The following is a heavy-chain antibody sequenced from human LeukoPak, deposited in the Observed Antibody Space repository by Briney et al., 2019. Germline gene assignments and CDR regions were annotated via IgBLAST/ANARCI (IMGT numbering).Heavy chain of an antibody. D-gene: IGHD3-10*01. Sequence: GGSLRLPCAASGFTFSDAWMSWVRQAPGKGLECVGRIKSKTDGGTTDYAAPVKGRFTISRDDSKNTLYLQMNSLKTEDTAVYYCTTKGPYYGSGSYYRGLDYWGQGTLVTVSS. CDR3: TTKGPYYGSGSYYRGLDY. CDR1: GFTFSDAW. J-gene: IGHJ4*02. CDR2: IKSKTDGGTT. V-gene: IGHV3-15*01.